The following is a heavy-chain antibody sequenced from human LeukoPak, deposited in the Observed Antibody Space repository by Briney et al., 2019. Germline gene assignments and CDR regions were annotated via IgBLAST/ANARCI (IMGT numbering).Heavy chain of an antibody. J-gene: IGHJ5*02. CDR2: IIPIFGTA. D-gene: IGHD3-3*01. CDR3: ARVSYDFWSGYFPSGDNWFDP. CDR1: GGTFSSYA. Sequence: GASVKVSCKASGGTFSSYAISWVRQAPGQGLEWMGGIIPIFGTANYAQKFQGRVTITTDESTSTAYMELSSLRSEDTAVYYCARVSYDFWSGYFPSGDNWFDPWGQGTLVTVSS. V-gene: IGHV1-69*05.